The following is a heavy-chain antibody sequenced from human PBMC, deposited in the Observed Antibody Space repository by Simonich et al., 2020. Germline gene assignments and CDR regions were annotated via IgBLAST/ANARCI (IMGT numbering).Heavy chain of an antibody. CDR3: ARSTTGTTAFDI. D-gene: IGHD1-1*01. Sequence: QVQLVQSGAEVKKPGASVKVSCKASGYTFTSYGISWGRQAPGQGLEWMGWISAYNGNTNHAQKLQGRVTMTTDKSTSTAYMARRSMRSDDTAVYYCARSTTGTTAFDIWGQGTMVTVSS. CDR1: GYTFTSYG. CDR2: ISAYNGNT. J-gene: IGHJ3*02. V-gene: IGHV1-18*01.